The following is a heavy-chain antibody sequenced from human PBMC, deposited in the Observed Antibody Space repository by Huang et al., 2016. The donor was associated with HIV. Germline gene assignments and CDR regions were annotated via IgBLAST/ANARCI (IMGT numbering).Heavy chain of an antibody. J-gene: IGHJ4*02. CDR1: GFTFSNYA. V-gene: IGHV3-30-3*01. CDR3: ARSEPSRYYFDY. Sequence: QVQLVESGGGVVQPGTSLRLSCAASGFTFSNYAMHWVRQAPGKGLEWVAVISNEGSTKYYADSVKGRFTISRDNSKNTVYLQMNSLRAEDTAVYYCARSEPSRYYFDYWGQGTLVTVSS. CDR2: ISNEGSTK.